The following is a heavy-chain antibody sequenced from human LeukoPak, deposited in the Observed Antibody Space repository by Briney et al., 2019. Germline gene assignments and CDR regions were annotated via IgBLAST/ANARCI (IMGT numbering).Heavy chain of an antibody. J-gene: IGHJ4*02. CDR2: IKTSGNT. Sequence: SQTLSLTCTVSGGSITSGSYYWRWLRQPAGTGLEWVGRIKTSGNTNYNPSLKSRVTISVDTSKNQFSLKLSSVTAADAAVYYCARVSVAGPIDYWGQGTLVTVSS. D-gene: IGHD6-19*01. V-gene: IGHV4-61*02. CDR3: ARVSVAGPIDY. CDR1: GGSITSGSYY.